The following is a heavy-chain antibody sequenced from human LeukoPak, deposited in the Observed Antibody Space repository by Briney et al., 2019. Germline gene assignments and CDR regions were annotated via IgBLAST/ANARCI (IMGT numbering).Heavy chain of an antibody. CDR2: ISVYTGNT. V-gene: IGHV1-18*01. J-gene: IGHJ4*02. CDR1: GYTITSYG. D-gene: IGHD3-22*01. CDR3: ARPLFTSGYPIYY. Sequence: ASVKVSCKASGYTITSYGITWVRQAPGQGLEWMGWISVYTGNTNYAQKLQGRVTMTTDTSTTTAYMELKSLRSDDTAVYYCARPLFTSGYPIYYWGQGTLVTVSS.